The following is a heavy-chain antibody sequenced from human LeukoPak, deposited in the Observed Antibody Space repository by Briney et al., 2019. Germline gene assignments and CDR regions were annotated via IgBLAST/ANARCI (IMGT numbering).Heavy chain of an antibody. J-gene: IGHJ4*02. CDR2: INHSGST. Sequence: SETLSLTCAVYGGSFSGYYWSWIRQPPGKGLEWIGEINHSGSTNYNPSLKSRVTISVDTSKNQFSLKLSSVTAADTAVYYCAIRRAWNYDYWGQGTLVTVSS. V-gene: IGHV4-34*01. D-gene: IGHD1-7*01. CDR1: GGSFSGYY. CDR3: AIRRAWNYDY.